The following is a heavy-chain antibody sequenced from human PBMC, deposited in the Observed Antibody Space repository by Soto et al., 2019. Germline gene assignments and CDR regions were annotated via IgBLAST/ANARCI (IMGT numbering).Heavy chain of an antibody. CDR3: ASRRGFGTYYFAY. CDR2: ISYDGSNV. CDR1: GFAFRSYA. J-gene: IGHJ4*02. V-gene: IGHV3-30*14. Sequence: QVQLVESGGGVVQPGRSLRLPGEASGFAFRSYALHWVRRAPGKGLDWVALISYDGSNVYYADSVKGRFTISRDNSKNTLYLQMNSLRAEDTAVYYCASRRGFGTYYFAYWGQGTLVTVSS. D-gene: IGHD1-7*01.